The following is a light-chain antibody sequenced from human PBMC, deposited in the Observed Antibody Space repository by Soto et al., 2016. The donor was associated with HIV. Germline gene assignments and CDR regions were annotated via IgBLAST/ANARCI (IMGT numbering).Light chain of an antibody. CDR3: QQLHSYPLI. Sequence: DIQLAQSPSFVSASVGDRVTMTCRASQGIDTYLAWYQQKPGKAPKLLIYAASTLQSGVPSRFSGSGSGTEFTLTIRSLQPEDFATYYCQQLHSYPLIFGGRDQGGDQT. V-gene: IGKV1-9*01. CDR2: AAS. J-gene: IGKJ4*01. CDR1: QGIDTY.